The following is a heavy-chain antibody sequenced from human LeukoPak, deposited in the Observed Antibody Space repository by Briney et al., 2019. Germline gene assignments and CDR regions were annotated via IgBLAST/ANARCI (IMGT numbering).Heavy chain of an antibody. CDR2: IGGSGGGT. CDR1: GFTFNNYA. Sequence: GGSLRLSCAASGFTFNNYAMSWVRQAPGRSLEWVSTIGGSGGGTFYADSVKGRFSISRDNSKNTLYLQINNARAEDTAVYYCVGRIVGEADYWGQGTLVTVSS. V-gene: IGHV3-23*01. CDR3: VGRIVGEADY. J-gene: IGHJ4*02. D-gene: IGHD1-26*01.